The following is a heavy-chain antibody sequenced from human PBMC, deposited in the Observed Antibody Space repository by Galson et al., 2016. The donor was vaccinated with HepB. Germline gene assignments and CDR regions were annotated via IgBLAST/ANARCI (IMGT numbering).Heavy chain of an antibody. CDR1: GFMFSDYT. Sequence: SLRLSCAASGFMFSDYTMNWVRQTPGKGLEWVSAIRGGSYTTYYLDSVEGRFTISRDDSQNTLYLQMNSLRVEDTAIYYCAKGRIIIDQDFDRWGQGTLVTVSS. V-gene: IGHV3-23*01. D-gene: IGHD2-15*01. J-gene: IGHJ4*02. CDR2: IRGGSYTT. CDR3: AKGRIIIDQDFDR.